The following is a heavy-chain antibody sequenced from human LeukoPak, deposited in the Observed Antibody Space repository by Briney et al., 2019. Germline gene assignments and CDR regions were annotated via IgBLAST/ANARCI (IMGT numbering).Heavy chain of an antibody. CDR3: ARDVVPRDYGDTLNTYDL. CDR1: GGSLSGYY. J-gene: IGHJ3*01. V-gene: IGHV4-34*01. CDR2: IHHDGRT. D-gene: IGHD4-17*01. Sequence: SETLSLTCAVSGGSLSGYYWSWIPQSPGKGLEWMGDIHHDGRTKYKSSFKSRITIFLVSSKNEVSLRLSPVTPADTALYFCARDVVPRDYGDTLNTYDLWGQGTMVTVS.